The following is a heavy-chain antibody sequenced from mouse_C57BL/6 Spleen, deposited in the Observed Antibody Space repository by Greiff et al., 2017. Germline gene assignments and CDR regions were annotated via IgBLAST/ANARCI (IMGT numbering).Heavy chain of an antibody. CDR2: INPNNGGT. D-gene: IGHD2-12*01. J-gene: IGHJ3*01. V-gene: IGHV1-22*01. CDR1: GYTFTDYN. CDR3: ARDDRGPWFAY. Sequence: VQLKESGPELVKPGASVKMSCKASGYTFTDYNMHWVKQSHGKSLEWIGYINPNNGGTSYNQKFKGKATLTVNKSSSTAYMELRSLTSEDSAVYYCARDDRGPWFAYWGQGTLVTVSA.